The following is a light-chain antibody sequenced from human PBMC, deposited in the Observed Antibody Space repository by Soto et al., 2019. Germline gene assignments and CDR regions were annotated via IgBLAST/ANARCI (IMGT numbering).Light chain of an antibody. CDR1: QSVGIN. Sequence: VVMTHSPAILSVSPWERATLSCRASQSVGINVAWYQQKPGQAPRLLIYGASTRATGSPDRFSASGSATEFTLTISSLQSEDFAVYYCQQYNDWPRTFGQGTKVDIK. V-gene: IGKV3-15*01. CDR2: GAS. CDR3: QQYNDWPRT. J-gene: IGKJ1*01.